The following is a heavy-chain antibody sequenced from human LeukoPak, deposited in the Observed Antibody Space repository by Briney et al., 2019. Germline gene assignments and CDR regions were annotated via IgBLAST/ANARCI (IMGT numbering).Heavy chain of an antibody. CDR2: FDPENDER. D-gene: IGHD2-21*02. Sequence: ASVKVSCKVSGHTLSELPMYWVRQAPGEGLEWMGGFDPENDERIYAQEFRGRVTMTEDTSTNTAYMELSSLRSDDTAVYYCATEVTSIVPDYWGQGTLVTVSS. CDR3: ATEVTSIVPDY. J-gene: IGHJ4*02. CDR1: GHTLSELP. V-gene: IGHV1-24*01.